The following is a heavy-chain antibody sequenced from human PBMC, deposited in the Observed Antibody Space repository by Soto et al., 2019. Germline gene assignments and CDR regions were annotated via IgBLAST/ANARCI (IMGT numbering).Heavy chain of an antibody. D-gene: IGHD6-19*01. CDR2: ISSNGGST. CDR3: AREQQWLVGGFDY. V-gene: IGHV3-64*01. Sequence: EVQLVESGGGLVQPGGSLRLSCAASGFIFSRYAMHWVRQAPGKGLEYVSVISSNGGSTYYANSVKGRFTISRDNSKNTLYLQMGSLRGEDMAVYYCAREQQWLVGGFDYWGQGTLVTVSS. CDR1: GFIFSRYA. J-gene: IGHJ4*02.